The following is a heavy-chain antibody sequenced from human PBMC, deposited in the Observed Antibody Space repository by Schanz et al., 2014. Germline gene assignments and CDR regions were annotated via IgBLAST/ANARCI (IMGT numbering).Heavy chain of an antibody. V-gene: IGHV1-18*01. CDR2: ISTSNGNT. Sequence: QVQLVQSGAEVKKPGASVKVSCKASGYTFISYGIKWVRQAPGQGLEWMGWISTSNGNTNYIQKLQGRVTMTTDTSTSTAYMELRSLRSDDTAMYYCARDYYDSSGYYYCDYWGQGTLVTVSS. CDR3: ARDYYDSSGYYYCDY. D-gene: IGHD3-22*01. CDR1: GYTFISYG. J-gene: IGHJ4*02.